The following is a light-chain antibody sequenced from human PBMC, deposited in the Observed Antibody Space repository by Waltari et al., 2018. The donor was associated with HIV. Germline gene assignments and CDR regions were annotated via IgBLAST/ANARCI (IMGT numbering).Light chain of an antibody. CDR1: SRDVGGYNY. J-gene: IGLJ3*02. V-gene: IGLV2-14*03. CDR3: SSYTSSSTPSWV. CDR2: DVS. Sequence: QSALTKPASVSGSPGQSITISCTATSRDVGGYNYVSWYQQHPGKAPNLMIYDVSNRPSVVSNRFSGSSSGNTASLTISGLQAEHEADYYCSSYTSSSTPSWVFGGGTKLTVL.